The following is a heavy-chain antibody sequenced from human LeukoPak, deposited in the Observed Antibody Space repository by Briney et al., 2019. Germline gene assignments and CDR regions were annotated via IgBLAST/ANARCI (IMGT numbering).Heavy chain of an antibody. CDR1: GYTFTSYG. CDR2: ISTYNSNT. Sequence: ASVKVSCKASGYTFTSYGISWVRQAPGQGLEWMGWISTYNSNTNYAQKFQGRVTMTTDTSTSTAYMELSRLRSDDTAVYYCARDDPGWGDDAFDIWGQGTMVTVSS. CDR3: ARDDPGWGDDAFDI. J-gene: IGHJ3*02. D-gene: IGHD3-16*01. V-gene: IGHV1-18*01.